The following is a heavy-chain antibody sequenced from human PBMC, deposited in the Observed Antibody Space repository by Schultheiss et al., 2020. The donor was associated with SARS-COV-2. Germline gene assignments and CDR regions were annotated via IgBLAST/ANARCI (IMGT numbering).Heavy chain of an antibody. CDR1: GFTFSGYA. CDR3: ARFGPVYGDYLWNWFDP. J-gene: IGHJ5*02. Sequence: GESLKISCAASGFTFSGYAMHWVRQAPGKGLVWVSLINEIGSSTTYADSVKGRFTISRDNAKNSLYLQMNSLRAEDTAVYYCARFGPVYGDYLWNWFDPWGQGTLVTVSS. V-gene: IGHV3-74*01. CDR2: INEIGSST. D-gene: IGHD4-17*01.